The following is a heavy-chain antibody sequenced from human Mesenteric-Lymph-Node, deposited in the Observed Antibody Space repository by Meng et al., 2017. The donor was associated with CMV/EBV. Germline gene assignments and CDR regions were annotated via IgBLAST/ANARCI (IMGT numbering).Heavy chain of an antibody. CDR2: ISPSTGKT. Sequence: ASVKVSCKTSGYTFTDHFFHWLRQAPGQGLEWIGWISPSTGKTHYAQSFEDRVTLTRDTSTGTGYMELRGLTFADTATYYCARDHNWGPDYWGQGTLVTVSS. CDR3: ARDHNWGPDY. CDR1: GYTFTDHF. D-gene: IGHD3-16*01. V-gene: IGHV1-2*02. J-gene: IGHJ4*02.